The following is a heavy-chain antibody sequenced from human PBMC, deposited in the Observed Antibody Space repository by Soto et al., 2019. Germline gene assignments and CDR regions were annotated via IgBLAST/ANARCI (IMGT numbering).Heavy chain of an antibody. D-gene: IGHD6-13*01. CDR3: AGSTSWFDP. CDR2: IYYSGST. J-gene: IGHJ5*02. Sequence: PSETLSLTCTVSGGSINSGGYSWTWIRQPPGKGLEWIGSIYYSGSTYYNPSLKSRVTISVDTSKNQFSLKLSSVTAADTAVYYCAGSTSWFDPWGQGTLVTVSS. V-gene: IGHV4-30-2*03. CDR1: GGSINSGGYS.